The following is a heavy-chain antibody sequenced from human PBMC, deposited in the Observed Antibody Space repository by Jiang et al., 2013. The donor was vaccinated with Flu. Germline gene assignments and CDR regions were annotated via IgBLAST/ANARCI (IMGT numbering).Heavy chain of an antibody. CDR3: ARVKLELRVSYYYYGMDV. CDR2: IIPILGIA. J-gene: IGHJ6*02. D-gene: IGHD1-7*01. V-gene: IGHV1-69*04. Sequence: CKASGGTFSSYAISWVRQAPGQGLEWMGRIIPILGIANYAQKFQGRVTITADKSTSTAYMELSSLRSEDTAVYYCARVKLELRVSYYYYGMDVWGQGTTVTVSS. CDR1: GGTFSSYA.